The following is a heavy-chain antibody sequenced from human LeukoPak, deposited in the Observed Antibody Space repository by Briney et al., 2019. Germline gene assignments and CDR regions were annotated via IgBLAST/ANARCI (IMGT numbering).Heavy chain of an antibody. J-gene: IGHJ4*02. CDR1: GFTFSSDA. CDR3: AKWFYGSRSYYFES. Sequence: PGGSLRLSCIGTGFTFSSDAMGWVRQAPGKGLEWVSGISGSGGSTYYADSVKGRFTISRDNSKDTLYLQMNSLRAEDTAVYYCAKWFYGSRSYYFESWGQGTLVTVSS. V-gene: IGHV3-23*01. CDR2: ISGSGGST. D-gene: IGHD3-10*01.